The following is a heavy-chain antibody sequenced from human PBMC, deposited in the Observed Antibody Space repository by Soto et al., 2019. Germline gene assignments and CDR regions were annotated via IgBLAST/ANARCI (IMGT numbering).Heavy chain of an antibody. CDR1: GGSISSGGYY. CDR3: ARLYCSCCSCRRHYHYYMDF. D-gene: IGHD2-15*01. J-gene: IGHJ6*03. Sequence: SETLSLTCTVSGGSISSGGYYWSWIRQHPGKGLEWIGYIYYSGSTYYNPSLKSRVTISVDTSKNQFSLKLSSVTAADTAVYYCARLYCSCCSCRRHYHYYMDFWGQGTAVTVS. CDR2: IYYSGST. V-gene: IGHV4-31*03.